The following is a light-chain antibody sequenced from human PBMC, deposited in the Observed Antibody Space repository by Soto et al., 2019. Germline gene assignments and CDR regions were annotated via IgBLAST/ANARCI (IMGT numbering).Light chain of an antibody. CDR2: DVT. CDR3: SSYTSGSTLV. J-gene: IGLJ3*02. V-gene: IGLV2-14*01. Sequence: QSALTQPASVSASPGQSITISCAGTSSDVGGWPHVSWYQQHPGKAPKLVIYDVTKRPSGVSDRFFGSKSGNTASLTISGLQAEDEADYYCSSYTSGSTLVFGGGTKLTVL. CDR1: SSDVGGWPH.